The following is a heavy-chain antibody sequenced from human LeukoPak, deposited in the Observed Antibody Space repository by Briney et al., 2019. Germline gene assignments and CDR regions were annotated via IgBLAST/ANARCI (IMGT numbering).Heavy chain of an antibody. CDR3: ARNRATNDY. J-gene: IGHJ4*02. Sequence: PGGSLRLSCTASGFTFKNYHMTWARQAPGKGLEWVASMKDDGNEIQYVDSVKGRFTISRDNAKNSLYLQMNNLRAEDTAVYYCARNRATNDYWGQGTLVTVSS. D-gene: IGHD1-26*01. CDR1: GFTFKNYH. CDR2: MKDDGNEI. V-gene: IGHV3-7*01.